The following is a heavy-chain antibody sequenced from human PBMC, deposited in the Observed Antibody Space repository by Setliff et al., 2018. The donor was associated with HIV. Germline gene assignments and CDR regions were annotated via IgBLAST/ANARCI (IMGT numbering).Heavy chain of an antibody. Sequence: SETLSLTCTVSGGSISGYYWSWIRQPPGKGLEYIGSIFFTGNTIYNPSLKARVTLSVDMSKNQVFLRLSSVTAADTAVYYCVRGYCSSTTCYEDFYYMDVWGKGSTVTVSS. J-gene: IGHJ6*03. CDR1: GGSISGYY. D-gene: IGHD2-2*01. V-gene: IGHV4-59*01. CDR2: IFFTGNT. CDR3: VRGYCSSTTCYEDFYYMDV.